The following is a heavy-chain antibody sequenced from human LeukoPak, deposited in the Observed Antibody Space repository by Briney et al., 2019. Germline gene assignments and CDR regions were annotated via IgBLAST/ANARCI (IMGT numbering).Heavy chain of an antibody. V-gene: IGHV3-7*05. CDR1: GFTFSSYW. CDR2: IKQDGSEK. Sequence: GGSLRLSCAASGFTFSSYWMSWVRQAPGKGLEWVANIKQDGSEKYYVDSVKGRFTISRDNAKNSLYLQMNSLRAEDTAVYYCARVGDYATELYYYYGMDVWGQGTTVTVSS. D-gene: IGHD1-26*01. J-gene: IGHJ6*02. CDR3: ARVGDYATELYYYYGMDV.